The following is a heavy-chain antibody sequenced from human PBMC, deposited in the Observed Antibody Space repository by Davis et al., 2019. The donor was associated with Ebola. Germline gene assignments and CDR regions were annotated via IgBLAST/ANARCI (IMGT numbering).Heavy chain of an antibody. CDR1: GYTFTSYY. J-gene: IGHJ4*02. CDR3: ARDRTLSFLIVGATRSEYYFDY. V-gene: IGHV1-46*01. CDR2: INPSGGST. D-gene: IGHD1-26*01. Sequence: ASVKVSCKASGYTFTSYYMHWVRQAPGQGLEWMGIINPSGGSTSYAQKFQGRVTMTRDTSTSTVYMELSSLRSEDTAVYYCARDRTLSFLIVGATRSEYYFDYWGQGTLVTVSS.